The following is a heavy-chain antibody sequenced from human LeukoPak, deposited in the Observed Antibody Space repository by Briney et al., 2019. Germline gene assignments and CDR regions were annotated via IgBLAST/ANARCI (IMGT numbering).Heavy chain of an antibody. Sequence: SETLSLTCTVSGVSISSYYWSWIRQPAGKGLEWIGRIYTNGSTNYNPSLKSRVTMSVDTSKNQISLKLSSVTAADTAVYYCARGGRSTVTNPGDEYFQHWGQGTLVTVSS. D-gene: IGHD5/OR15-5a*01. CDR2: IYTNGST. CDR1: GVSISSYY. V-gene: IGHV4-4*07. CDR3: ARGGRSTVTNPGDEYFQH. J-gene: IGHJ1*01.